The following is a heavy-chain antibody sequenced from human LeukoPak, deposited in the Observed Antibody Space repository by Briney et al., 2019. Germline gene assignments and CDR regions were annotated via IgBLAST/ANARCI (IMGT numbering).Heavy chain of an antibody. CDR1: GGSISSSSYY. D-gene: IGHD3-10*01. J-gene: IGHJ5*02. CDR2: INHSGST. CDR3: ARRGMVRGVSNPWRWFDP. V-gene: IGHV4-39*07. Sequence: SETLSLTCTVSGGSISSSSYYWGWIRQPPGKGLEWIGEINHSGSTNYNPSLKSRVTISVDTSKNQFSLKLSSVTAADTAVYYCARRGMVRGVSNPWRWFDPWGQGTLVTVSS.